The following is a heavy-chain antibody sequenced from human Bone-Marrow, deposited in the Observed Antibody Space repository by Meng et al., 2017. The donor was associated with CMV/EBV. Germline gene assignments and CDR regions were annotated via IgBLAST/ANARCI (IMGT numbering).Heavy chain of an antibody. CDR3: ARSSSVGASYYYYGMDV. D-gene: IGHD1-26*01. V-gene: IGHV3-48*04. Sequence: GSLKISCAASGFTFSSYSMNWVRQAPGKGLEWVSYISSSSSTIYYADSVKGRFTISRDNAKNSLYLQMNSLRAEDTAVYYCARSSSVGASYYYYGMDVWGQGTTVTVSS. CDR1: GFTFSSYS. J-gene: IGHJ6*02. CDR2: ISSSSSTI.